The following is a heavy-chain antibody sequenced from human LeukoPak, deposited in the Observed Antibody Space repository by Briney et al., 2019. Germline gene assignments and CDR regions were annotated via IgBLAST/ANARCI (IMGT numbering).Heavy chain of an antibody. CDR1: GFTFSTYT. V-gene: IGHV3-21*01. D-gene: IGHD1-26*01. CDR2: ISSTSSNI. Sequence: TGGSLRLSCAASGFTFSTYTMNWVRQAPGKGLEWVSSISSTSSNIYYADSVKGRFTISRGNAKNSLYLQMNSLRAEDTAVYYCASARYSENWGQGTLVTVSS. J-gene: IGHJ4*02. CDR3: ASARYSEN.